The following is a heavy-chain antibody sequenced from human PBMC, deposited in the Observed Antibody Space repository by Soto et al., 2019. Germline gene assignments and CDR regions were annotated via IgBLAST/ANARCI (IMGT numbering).Heavy chain of an antibody. D-gene: IGHD4-17*01. CDR3: ARAGGTTVTGLWHFDS. V-gene: IGHV3-33*01. Sequence: QVQLVESGGGVVQPGRSLRLSCEAPGFTFNTYSLHWVRQPPGKGLEWLAAIWYDGTQKYYADSVKGRFIISRDNSKNTLHLEVNSLRAKDTAVYYCARAGGTTVTGLWHFDSWGQGTLVTVSS. CDR2: IWYDGTQK. J-gene: IGHJ4*02. CDR1: GFTFNTYS.